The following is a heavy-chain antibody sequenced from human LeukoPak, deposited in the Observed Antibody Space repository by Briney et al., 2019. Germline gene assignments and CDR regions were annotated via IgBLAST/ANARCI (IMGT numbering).Heavy chain of an antibody. D-gene: IGHD3-16*01. CDR2: VDHTGST. J-gene: IGHJ6*03. V-gene: IGHV4-59*01. Sequence: PSGTLSLTCSVSDDSITMYYWTWIRQPPGKGLEWIGYVDHTGSTNFNPSLNGRVSISRDTTKNLFSLRLRSVTAADTAVYYCARETSQKGAHYMDVWGKGTTVTISS. CDR1: DDSITMYY. CDR3: ARETSQKGAHYMDV.